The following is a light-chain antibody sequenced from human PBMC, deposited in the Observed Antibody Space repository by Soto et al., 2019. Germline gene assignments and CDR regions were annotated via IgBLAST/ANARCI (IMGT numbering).Light chain of an antibody. CDR1: QSVSSSY. J-gene: IGKJ1*01. Sequence: EIVLTQSPGTLSLSPGERATLSCRASQSVSSSYLAWYQQKPGQAPRLLIYGASSRATGIPDRFSGSGSGTDFTLTISRVEPEDFALYYCQQYGTSLWTVGQGTKVDIK. V-gene: IGKV3-20*01. CDR2: GAS. CDR3: QQYGTSLWT.